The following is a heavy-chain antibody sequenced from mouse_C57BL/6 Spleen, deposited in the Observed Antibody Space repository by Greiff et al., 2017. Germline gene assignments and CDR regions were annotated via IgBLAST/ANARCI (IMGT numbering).Heavy chain of an antibody. CDR3: ARQDLYCDY. Sequence: EVMLVESGGDLVKPGGSLKLSCAASGFTFSSYGMSWVRQTPDKRLEWVATISSGGSYTYYPDSVKGRFTISRDNAKNTLYLQMSSLKSEDTAMYYCARQDLYCDYWGQGTTLTVSS. J-gene: IGHJ2*01. CDR2: ISSGGSYT. CDR1: GFTFSSYG. V-gene: IGHV5-6*02.